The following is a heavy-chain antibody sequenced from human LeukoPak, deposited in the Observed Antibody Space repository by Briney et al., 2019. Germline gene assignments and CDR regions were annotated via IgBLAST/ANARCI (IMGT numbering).Heavy chain of an antibody. CDR1: GYTFTNYA. J-gene: IGHJ3*02. V-gene: IGHV1-18*01. CDR2: ISAYNGNT. Sequence: ASVKVSCKASGYTFTNYAMNWVRQAPGQGLEWMGWISAYNGNTELAQKFQGRVTLATDASTSTAYVELRSLTSDDTAVYFCARGGSRSRRGDDAFDIWGQGTMVTVST. CDR3: ARGGSRSRRGDDAFDI. D-gene: IGHD3-10*01.